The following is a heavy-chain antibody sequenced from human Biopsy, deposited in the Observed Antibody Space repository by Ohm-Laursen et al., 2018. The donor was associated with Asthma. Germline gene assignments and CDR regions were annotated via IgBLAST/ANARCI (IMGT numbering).Heavy chain of an antibody. J-gene: IGHJ3*02. CDR3: VRDGTDDAFDI. CDR1: GFTFGNFW. D-gene: IGHD1-1*01. CDR2: ISKDASTQ. V-gene: IGHV3-30*03. Sequence: SLRLSCTATGFTFGNFWMSWGRQAPGKGLEWVGVISKDASTQDYADSVKGRFTMARDNSKNTLDLQMNSLREEDTAVYYCVRDGTDDAFDIWGQGTVVSVSS.